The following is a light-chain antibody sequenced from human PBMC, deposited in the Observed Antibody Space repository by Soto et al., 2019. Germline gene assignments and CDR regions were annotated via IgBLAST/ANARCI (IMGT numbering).Light chain of an antibody. CDR2: DVS. CDR3: SGSTSSGALGV. J-gene: IGLJ6*01. V-gene: IGLV2-14*03. Sequence: LPPPASVSGSPGQSTTISCTRTTSHLGDYNYVSWYQQNPGKAPKLMLYDVSNRPSGAPNRFSGAKSGTTASLTISGLEAENGAGYYCSGSTSSGALGVVGSGKNVTGL. CDR1: TSHLGDYNY.